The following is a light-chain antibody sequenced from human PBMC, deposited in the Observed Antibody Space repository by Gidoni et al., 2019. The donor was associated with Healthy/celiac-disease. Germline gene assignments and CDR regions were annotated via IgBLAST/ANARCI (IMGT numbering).Light chain of an antibody. V-gene: IGKV3-11*01. CDR1: QRVSSY. CDR2: DAS. J-gene: IGKJ2*01. CDR3: QQRSNWSYT. Sequence: EIVLTQSPATLSLSPGERATLSCRASQRVSSYLAWYQQKPGQAPRLLIYDASNRATGIPAMFSGSGSGTDFTLTISSLEPEDFAVYYCQQRSNWSYTFGQGTKLEIK.